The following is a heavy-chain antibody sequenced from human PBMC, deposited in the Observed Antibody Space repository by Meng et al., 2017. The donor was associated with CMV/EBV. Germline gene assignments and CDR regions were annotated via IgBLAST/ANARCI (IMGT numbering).Heavy chain of an antibody. Sequence: SVKVSCKASGYTFTSYDINWVRQAPGQGLEWMGGIIPIFGTANYAQKFQGRVTITTDESTSTAYMELSSLRSEDTAVYYCARGGYYDSSGYYYWGQGTLVTVSS. D-gene: IGHD3-22*01. CDR2: IIPIFGTA. V-gene: IGHV1-69*05. CDR1: GYTFTSYD. J-gene: IGHJ4*02. CDR3: ARGGYYDSSGYYY.